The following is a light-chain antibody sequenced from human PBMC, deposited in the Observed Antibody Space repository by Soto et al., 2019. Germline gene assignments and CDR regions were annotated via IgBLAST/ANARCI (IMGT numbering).Light chain of an antibody. CDR2: GAS. CDR3: QQYGSSPT. J-gene: IGKJ2*01. V-gene: IGKV3-20*01. CDR1: QTVSSFY. Sequence: EIVLTQSPGTLSLSPGERATLSCRASQTVSSFYLAWYQQKPGQAPRLLIYGASSRATGIPDRFSGSGSGKDFTLTISRLEPEDFAVYYCQQYGSSPTFGQGTKLEIK.